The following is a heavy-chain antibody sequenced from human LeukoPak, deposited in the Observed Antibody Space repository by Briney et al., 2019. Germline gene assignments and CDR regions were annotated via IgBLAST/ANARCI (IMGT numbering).Heavy chain of an antibody. CDR2: IYSSGST. D-gene: IGHD2-15*01. CDR1: GDSISSTSYY. CDR3: ARVRVPSAENDAFDI. J-gene: IGHJ3*02. Sequence: SETLSLTCTVSGDSISSTSYYWAWIRQPPGKGLEWIGTIYSSGSTSYNPSLKSRVTISVDTSKNQFSLKLSSVTAADTAVYYCARVRVPSAENDAFDIWGQGTMVTVSS. V-gene: IGHV4-39*07.